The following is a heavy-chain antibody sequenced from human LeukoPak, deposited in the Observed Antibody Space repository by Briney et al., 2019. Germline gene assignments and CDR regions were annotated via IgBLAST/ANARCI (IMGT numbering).Heavy chain of an antibody. Sequence: GRSLRLSCAASGFTFSSYGMHWVRQAPGKGLEWVAVISYDGSNKYYAGSVKSRFTISRDNSKNTLYLQMNSLRAEDTAVYYCAKVAGITIFGVVIMDYYFDYWGQGTLVTVSS. V-gene: IGHV3-30*18. J-gene: IGHJ4*02. CDR3: AKVAGITIFGVVIMDYYFDY. D-gene: IGHD3-3*01. CDR2: ISYDGSNK. CDR1: GFTFSSYG.